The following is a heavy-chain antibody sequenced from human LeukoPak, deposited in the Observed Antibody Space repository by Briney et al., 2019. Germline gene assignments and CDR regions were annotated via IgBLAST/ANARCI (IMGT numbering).Heavy chain of an antibody. Sequence: PGGSLRLSCTASGFTFGDYAMSWIRQPPGKGLEWIGYIYYSGSTNYNPSLKSRVTISVDTSKNQFSLKLSSVTAADTAVYYCARYIVVVPAAYFDYWGQGTLVTVSS. CDR3: ARYIVVVPAAYFDY. D-gene: IGHD2-2*01. CDR1: GFTFGDYA. J-gene: IGHJ4*02. V-gene: IGHV4-59*01. CDR2: IYYSGST.